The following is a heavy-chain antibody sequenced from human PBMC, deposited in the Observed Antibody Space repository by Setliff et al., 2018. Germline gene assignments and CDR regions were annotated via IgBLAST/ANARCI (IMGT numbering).Heavy chain of an antibody. CDR3: AKVIGGYPPKPSDY. CDR2: ISGSGGST. D-gene: IGHD3-16*02. CDR1: GFIFDDYA. V-gene: IGHV3-23*01. Sequence: GGSLRLSCAASGFIFDDYAMHWVRQAPGKGLEWVSVISGSGGSTYYADSVKGRCTISRDNSKNTLYLEMSSLRPEDTAVYYCAKVIGGYPPKPSDYWGQGTLVTVSS. J-gene: IGHJ4*02.